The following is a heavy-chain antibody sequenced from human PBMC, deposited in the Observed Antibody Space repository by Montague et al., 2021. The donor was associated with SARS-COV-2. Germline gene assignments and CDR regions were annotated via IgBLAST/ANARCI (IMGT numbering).Heavy chain of an antibody. CDR3: ARGPSSSWRPRNWFAP. CDR1: GDSISHSSYY. D-gene: IGHD6-13*01. V-gene: IGHV4-39*07. J-gene: IGHJ5*02. CDR2: IYYSGST. Sequence: SETLSLTCTVSGDSISHSSYYWGWIRQPPGKGLEWIGSIYYSGSTYYNPSIKSRVTISVDTSKNQVSLKLNSVTAADTAVYYCARGPSSSWRPRNWFAPWGLGTLVTVSS.